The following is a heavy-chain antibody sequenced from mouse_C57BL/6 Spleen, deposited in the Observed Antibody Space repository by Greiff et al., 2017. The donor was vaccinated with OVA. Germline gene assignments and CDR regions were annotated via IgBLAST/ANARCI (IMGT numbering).Heavy chain of an antibody. CDR3: AREGITTVVGAMDY. J-gene: IGHJ4*01. V-gene: IGHV5-4*01. D-gene: IGHD1-1*01. Sequence: EVQGVESGGGLVKPGGSLKLSCAASGFTFSSYAMSWVRQTPEKRLEWVATISDGGSYTYYPDNVKGRFTISRDNAKNNLYLQMSHLKSEDTAMYYCAREGITTVVGAMDYWGQGTSVTVSS. CDR2: ISDGGSYT. CDR1: GFTFSSYA.